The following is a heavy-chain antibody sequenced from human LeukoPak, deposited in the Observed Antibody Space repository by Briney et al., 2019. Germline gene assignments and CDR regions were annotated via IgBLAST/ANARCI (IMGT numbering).Heavy chain of an antibody. CDR2: ISSSSTTI. J-gene: IGHJ4*02. CDR3: AKDQVRGEGDY. V-gene: IGHV3-48*01. D-gene: IGHD3-10*01. Sequence: GVSLRLSCAASGFTFSSYSMMWVRQAPGKGLEWVSYISSSSTTIHYADSVKGRFTISRDNSKNTLYLQMNSLRAEDTAVYYCAKDQVRGEGDYWGQGTLVTVSS. CDR1: GFTFSSYS.